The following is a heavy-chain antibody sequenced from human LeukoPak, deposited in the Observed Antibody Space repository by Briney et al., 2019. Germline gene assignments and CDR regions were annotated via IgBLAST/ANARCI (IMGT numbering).Heavy chain of an antibody. D-gene: IGHD2-21*02. CDR2: IPYDGSNK. V-gene: IGHV3-30*18. CDR3: AKDSRPSGDCYLDP. Sequence: LPGGSLRPSCAASGFTFSNYGIHWVRQAPGKGLEWVAVIPYDGSNKYYADSVKGRFTISRDNSKNTLYLQMNSLRAEDTAVYYCAKDSRPSGDCYLDPWGQGTLVTVSS. J-gene: IGHJ5*02. CDR1: GFTFSNYG.